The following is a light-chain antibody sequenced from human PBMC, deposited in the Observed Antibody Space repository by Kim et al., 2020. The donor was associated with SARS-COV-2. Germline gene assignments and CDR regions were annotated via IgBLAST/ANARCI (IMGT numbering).Light chain of an antibody. CDR2: SND. Sequence: GQRVTNSCSGSSSDIGFHTVNWNQHLPGTAPKLLIYSNDQRPSGVPDRISTSESGTSASLAISRLQSDDEADYYCASWDDNLKGFVFGTGTKVTVL. CDR3: ASWDDNLKGFV. J-gene: IGLJ1*01. CDR1: SSDIGFHT. V-gene: IGLV1-44*01.